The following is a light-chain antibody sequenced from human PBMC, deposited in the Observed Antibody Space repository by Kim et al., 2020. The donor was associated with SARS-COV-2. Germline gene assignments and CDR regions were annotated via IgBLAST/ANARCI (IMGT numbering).Light chain of an antibody. CDR2: EDN. Sequence: KTVTISWTRSSGRIASNYVQWYQQRPGSSPTTVIYEDNQRPSGVPDRFSGSIDRSSNSASLTISGLKTEDEADYYCQSYDSSANWVFGGGTQLTVL. CDR1: SGRIASNY. CDR3: QSYDSSANWV. J-gene: IGLJ3*02. V-gene: IGLV6-57*01.